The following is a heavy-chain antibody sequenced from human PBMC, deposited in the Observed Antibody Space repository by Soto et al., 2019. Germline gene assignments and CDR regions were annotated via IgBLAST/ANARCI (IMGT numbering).Heavy chain of an antibody. D-gene: IGHD2-2*01. J-gene: IGHJ6*02. CDR1: GFSFEDYG. Sequence: HPGGSLRLSCAASGFSFEDYGMHWVRQAPGKGLEWVSSISWNSRNIAYADSVKGRFTVSRDNAKNSLYLQMNSLRPEDTAVYYCAKDSGYQLPDNYFYYGLDVWGQGTTVTVSS. V-gene: IGHV3-9*01. CDR2: ISWNSRNI. CDR3: AKDSGYQLPDNYFYYGLDV.